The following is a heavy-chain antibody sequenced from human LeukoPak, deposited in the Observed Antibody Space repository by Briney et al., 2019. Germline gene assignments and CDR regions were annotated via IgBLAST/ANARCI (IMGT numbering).Heavy chain of an antibody. V-gene: IGHV3-7*01. CDR2: IKKEGSDK. D-gene: IGHD6-19*01. J-gene: IGHJ4*02. CDR3: ARATAVAGTRDH. Sequence: GGSLRLSCAASGVIFSSYWMSSVRDGPGEGLGRVANIKKEGSDKYYVDSGKGRYTISKDKAKNSLYLQMYSLRAEDTAIYYCARATAVAGTRDHWGEGTLVTVSS. CDR1: GVIFSSYW.